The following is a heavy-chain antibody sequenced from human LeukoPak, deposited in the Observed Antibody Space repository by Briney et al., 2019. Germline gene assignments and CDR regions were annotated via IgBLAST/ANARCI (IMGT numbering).Heavy chain of an antibody. V-gene: IGHV3-21*01. CDR3: ARDRGGNWFDP. D-gene: IGHD3-10*01. J-gene: IGHJ5*02. CDR2: ISSSSSYI. CDR1: GFTFSSYS. Sequence: GGSLRLSCAASGFTFSSYSMNWVRQAPGKRLEWVSSISSSSSYIYYADSVKGRFTISRDNAKNSLYLQMNSLRAEDTAVYYCARDRGGNWFDPWGQGTLVTVSS.